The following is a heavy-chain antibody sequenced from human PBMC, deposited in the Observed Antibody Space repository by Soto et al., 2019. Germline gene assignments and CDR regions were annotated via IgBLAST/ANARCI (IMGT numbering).Heavy chain of an antibody. V-gene: IGHV3-30*03. Sequence: QVQLVESGGGVVQPGRSLRLSCAASGFTFSSYGMHWVRQAPGKGLEWVAVISYDGSNKYYADSVKGRFTISRDNSKNALYLQMNSLRAEDTAVYYCCSTHAAEYYFDYWGQGTLVTVS. D-gene: IGHD6-13*01. CDR2: ISYDGSNK. CDR3: CSTHAAEYYFDY. CDR1: GFTFSSYG. J-gene: IGHJ4*02.